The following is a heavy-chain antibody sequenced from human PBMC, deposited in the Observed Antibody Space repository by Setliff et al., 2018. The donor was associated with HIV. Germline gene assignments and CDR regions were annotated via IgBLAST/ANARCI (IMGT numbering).Heavy chain of an antibody. CDR1: GSTFSTYW. J-gene: IGHJ5*02. Sequence: PGESLKISCAASGSTFSTYWMHWVRQAPGKGLVWVSHINNDGRKTTYADSVKGRFTVSRDNAKNTLYLQMNSLRAEDTAVYYCARVASGYDYGWLDPWGQGTLVTVSS. V-gene: IGHV3-74*03. D-gene: IGHD5-12*01. CDR3: ARVASGYDYGWLDP. CDR2: INNDGRKT.